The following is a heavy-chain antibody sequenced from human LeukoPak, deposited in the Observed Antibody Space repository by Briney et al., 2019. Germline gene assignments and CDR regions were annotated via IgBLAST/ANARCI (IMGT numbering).Heavy chain of an antibody. CDR3: ARRGTGGTYTFDY. D-gene: IGHD1-14*01. V-gene: IGHV5-51*01. CDR2: IYPGDSDT. J-gene: IGHJ4*02. CDR1: GYSFTSYW. Sequence: GESLKISCKGSGYSFTSYWIVWVRQMPGEGLEWMGIIYPGDSDTKYSPSFQGQVTISADKSISTAYLQWRSLKASDTAMYYCARRGTGGTYTFDYWGQGTLVTVSS.